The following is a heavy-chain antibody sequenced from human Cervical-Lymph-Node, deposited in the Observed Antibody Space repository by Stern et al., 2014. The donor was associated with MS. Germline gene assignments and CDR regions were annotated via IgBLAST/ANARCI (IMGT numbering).Heavy chain of an antibody. CDR3: ARGVAGSGWYGSDY. D-gene: IGHD6-19*01. CDR1: GYTFTTYY. J-gene: IGHJ4*02. CDR2: INPSGGTT. V-gene: IGHV1-46*04. Sequence: QVQLVQSGAEVKKPGASVKLSCKTSGYTFTTYYIHWVRQAPGQGLEWMGIINPSGGTTNYAQKLQARATMTRDTSTSTVYMEVSSLRSDDTAVYYCARGVAGSGWYGSDYWGQGTLVTVSS.